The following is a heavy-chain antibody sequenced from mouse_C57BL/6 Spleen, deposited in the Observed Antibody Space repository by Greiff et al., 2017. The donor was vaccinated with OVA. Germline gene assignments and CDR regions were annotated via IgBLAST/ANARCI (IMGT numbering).Heavy chain of an antibody. CDR1: GYTFTDYN. Sequence: EVQLQESGPELVKPGASVKIPCKASGYTFTDYNMDWVKQSHGKSLEWIGDINPNNGGTIYNQKFKGKATLTVDKSSSTAYMELRSLTSEDTAVYYCARGIYYDYFTFFDYWGQGTTLTVSS. CDR3: ARGIYYDYFTFFDY. D-gene: IGHD2-4*01. CDR2: INPNNGGT. J-gene: IGHJ2*01. V-gene: IGHV1-18*01.